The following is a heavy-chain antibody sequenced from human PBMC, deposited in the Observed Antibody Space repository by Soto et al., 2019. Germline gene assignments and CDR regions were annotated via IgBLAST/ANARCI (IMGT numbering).Heavy chain of an antibody. V-gene: IGHV1-18*01. D-gene: IGHD3-16*01. CDR3: AREGEMTYYYYGLDV. Sequence: QVQLVQSGAEVRKPGASVKVSCKASGYTFTTYGISWVRHAPGQGLEWMGWISGYNGHTKYAQKFQGRVTMTTDTSTSTVYMDLRSLRSADTAVYYCAREGEMTYYYYGLDVWGQGTTVTVSS. J-gene: IGHJ6*02. CDR1: GYTFTTYG. CDR2: ISGYNGHT.